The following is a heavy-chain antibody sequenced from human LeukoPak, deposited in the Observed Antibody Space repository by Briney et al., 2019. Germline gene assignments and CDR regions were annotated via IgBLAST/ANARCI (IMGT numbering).Heavy chain of an antibody. D-gene: IGHD6-19*01. CDR3: ARREGVYHSGWFYYFDY. Sequence: ASVKVSCKASGYTFTSYYMHWVRQAPGQGLEWMGIINPSGGSTSYAQKFQGRVTMTRDTSTSTVYMELSSLRSEDTAVYYCARREGVYHSGWFYYFDYWGQGTLVTVSP. V-gene: IGHV1-46*01. J-gene: IGHJ4*02. CDR1: GYTFTSYY. CDR2: INPSGGST.